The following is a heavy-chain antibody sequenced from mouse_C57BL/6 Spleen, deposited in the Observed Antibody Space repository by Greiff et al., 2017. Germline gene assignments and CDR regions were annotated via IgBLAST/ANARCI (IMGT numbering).Heavy chain of an antibody. CDR2: IDPETGGT. J-gene: IGHJ3*01. D-gene: IGHD2-3*01. CDR1: GYTFTDYE. V-gene: IGHV1-15*01. CDR3: TLSDGYYVFAY. Sequence: VQLQQSGAELVRPGASVTLSCKASGYTFTDYEMHWVKQTPVHGLEWIGAIDPETGGTAYNQKFKGKAILTADKSSSTAYMELRSLTSEDSAVYYCTLSDGYYVFAYWGQGTLVTVSA.